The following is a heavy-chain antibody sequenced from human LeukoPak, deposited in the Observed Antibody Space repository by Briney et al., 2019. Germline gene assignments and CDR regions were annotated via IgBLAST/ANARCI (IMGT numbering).Heavy chain of an antibody. CDR3: ARRWGFGPFNWFDP. CDR1: GYTFTDYN. Sequence: ASVKVSCKTSGYTFTDYNMHWVRQAPGQGPEWMGWIDPNRGGTNYAHRFQGRVTITRDTSISTVYMELSSLRSEDTAVYYCARRWGFGPFNWFDPWGQGTLVTVSS. D-gene: IGHD3-16*01. CDR2: IDPNRGGT. J-gene: IGHJ5*02. V-gene: IGHV1-2*07.